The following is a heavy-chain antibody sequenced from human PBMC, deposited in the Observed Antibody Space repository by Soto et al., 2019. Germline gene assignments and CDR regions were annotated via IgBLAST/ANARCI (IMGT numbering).Heavy chain of an antibody. CDR1: GFSFSTSG. Sequence: QVQLVESGGGVVQPGKSLRLSCVVSGFSFSTSGMHWVRQVPGKGLEWISAIWLDGSERYYRDSVKGRFTISRDNSKNTLLLQMNSLRAEDTAVYFCAIDASGTTSFLGSWGQGTLVTVSS. CDR2: IWLDGSER. D-gene: IGHD1-1*01. J-gene: IGHJ5*01. V-gene: IGHV3-33*01. CDR3: AIDASGTTSFLGS.